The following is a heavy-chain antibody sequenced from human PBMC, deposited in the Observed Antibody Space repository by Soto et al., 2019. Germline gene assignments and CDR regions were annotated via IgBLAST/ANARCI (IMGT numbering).Heavy chain of an antibody. CDR2: ISSSGSTI. J-gene: IGHJ4*02. Sequence: SLRLSCAASGFTFSSYEMNWVRQAPGKGLEWVSYISSSGSTIYYADSVKGRFTISRDNAKNSLYLQMNSLRAEDTAVYYCAREDYDRSADYWGQGTLVTVSS. CDR1: GFTFSSYE. D-gene: IGHD3-22*01. V-gene: IGHV3-48*03. CDR3: AREDYDRSADY.